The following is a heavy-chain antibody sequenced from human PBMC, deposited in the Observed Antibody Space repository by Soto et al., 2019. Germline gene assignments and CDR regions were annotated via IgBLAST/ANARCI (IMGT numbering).Heavy chain of an antibody. CDR1: VYTFTGYY. Sequence: ASVKVSCKASVYTFTGYYMHWVRHAPGQGLEWMGWINPNSGGTNYAQKFQGWVTMTRDTSISTAYMELSRLRSDATAVYYCARAPVLGGGYDYGDSDDAFDIWRQGTMVTVSS. J-gene: IGHJ3*02. CDR2: INPNSGGT. D-gene: IGHD4-17*01. V-gene: IGHV1-2*04. CDR3: ARAPVLGGGYDYGDSDDAFDI.